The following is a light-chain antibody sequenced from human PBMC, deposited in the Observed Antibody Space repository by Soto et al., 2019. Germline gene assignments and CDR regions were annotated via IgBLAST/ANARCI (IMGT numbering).Light chain of an antibody. CDR3: QTWGTGTVI. CDR2: DVS. V-gene: IGLV2-11*01. Sequence: QSALTQPRSVSGSPGQSVTISCTGTSSDVGGYNYVSWYQQHPGKAPKLMIYDVSTRPSGVPDRFSGSKSGNTASLTISGLQAEDEADYFCQTWGTGTVIFGGGTKVTVL. CDR1: SSDVGGYNY. J-gene: IGLJ2*01.